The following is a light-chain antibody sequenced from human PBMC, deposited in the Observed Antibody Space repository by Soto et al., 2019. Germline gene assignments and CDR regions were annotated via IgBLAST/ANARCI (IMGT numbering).Light chain of an antibody. CDR2: WAS. V-gene: IGKV4-1*01. CDR1: QSVFKGSNNKDC. J-gene: IGKJ2*01. CDR3: QQFSSPPFFP. Sequence: DIVMTQSPDSLAVSLGERATINCKSSQSVFKGSNNKDCLAWYQQKPGQPPKLLLYWASTRESGVPDRFSGSGSGTDFTLPISSLQAEDVAIYYCQQFSSPPFFPFGPGTKVEIK.